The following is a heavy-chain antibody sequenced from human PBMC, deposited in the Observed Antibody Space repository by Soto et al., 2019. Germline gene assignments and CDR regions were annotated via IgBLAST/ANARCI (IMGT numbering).Heavy chain of an antibody. CDR3: ARDRCRGASCYQTYAFDI. CDR1: GFNFSSYT. Sequence: GGSLRLSCAASGFNFSSYTMNWVRQAPGKGLEWVSSISSSSRCIYYADSVKGRFTISRDDAKNSLSLQMNSLRAEDTAVYYCARDRCRGASCYQTYAFDIWGQGTMVTVSS. CDR2: ISSSSRCI. J-gene: IGHJ3*02. V-gene: IGHV3-21*01. D-gene: IGHD2-15*01.